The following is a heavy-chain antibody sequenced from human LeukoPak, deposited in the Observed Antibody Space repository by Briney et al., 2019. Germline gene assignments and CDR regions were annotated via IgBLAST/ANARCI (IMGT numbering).Heavy chain of an antibody. D-gene: IGHD4-23*01. CDR3: ARDSSGGNSVWFDH. CDR1: GFTFNSYS. Sequence: GRSLRLSCAASGFTFNSYSMHWVRQAPGKGLEWVAIIWFDGSKTYYSDSVKGRFTISRDNAKSSLYLQMNSLRAEDTAVYYCARDSSGGNSVWFDHWGQGTLVTVYS. J-gene: IGHJ5*02. V-gene: IGHV3-33*01. CDR2: IWFDGSKT.